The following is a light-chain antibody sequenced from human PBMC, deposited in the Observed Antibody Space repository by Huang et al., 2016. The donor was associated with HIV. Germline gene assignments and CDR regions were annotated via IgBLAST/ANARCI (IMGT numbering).Light chain of an antibody. V-gene: IGKV3-15*01. CDR2: DSS. CDR1: QTVTTN. CDR3: QQYNNWPQT. Sequence: EIVMTQSPAILSVSPGERATLSCRTSQTVTTNLVWYQQKPGQAPRLLIYDSSTRATGIPARFSGSGSGTEFTLTISSLQSEDFAVYHCQQYNNWPQTFGQGTKVEIK. J-gene: IGKJ1*01.